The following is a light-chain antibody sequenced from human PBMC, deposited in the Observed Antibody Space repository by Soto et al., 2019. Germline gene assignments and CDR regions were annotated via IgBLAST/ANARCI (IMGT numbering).Light chain of an antibody. Sequence: QSALTQPRSVSGSPGQSVTISCTGTSSDVGGYNYVSWYQQHPGKAPKLMIYDVSKRPSGVPDRFSGSKSGTTASLTISGLQDEDEADYYCCSYAGSYTYVFGTGTKLTVL. CDR1: SSDVGGYNY. CDR3: CSYAGSYTYV. J-gene: IGLJ1*01. V-gene: IGLV2-11*01. CDR2: DVS.